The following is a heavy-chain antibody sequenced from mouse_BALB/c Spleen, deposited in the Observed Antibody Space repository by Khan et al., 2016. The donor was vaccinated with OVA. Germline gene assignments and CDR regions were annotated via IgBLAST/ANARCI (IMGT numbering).Heavy chain of an antibody. CDR3: ARWWGSDPCYAMDY. CDR1: GYTFTIYY. J-gene: IGHJ4*01. Sequence: LEVSGPELVKPGASVRISCKASGYTFTIYYIHWVKQRPGQGLEWIGWIYPGNVNTGYNEKFKGKATLTADKSSSTAYMQLSSLTSEDSAVYFCARWWGSDPCYAMDYWGQGTSVTVSS. D-gene: IGHD1-1*02. V-gene: IGHV1S56*01. CDR2: IYPGNVNT.